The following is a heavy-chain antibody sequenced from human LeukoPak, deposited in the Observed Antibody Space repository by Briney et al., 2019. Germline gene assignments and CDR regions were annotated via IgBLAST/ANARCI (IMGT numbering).Heavy chain of an antibody. Sequence: GGSLRLSCAASGFTFSSYSMNWVRQAPGKGLEWVSYISSSSSTIYYADSVKGRLTISRDNAKNSLYLQMNSLRAEDTAVYYCARDSGARPKYYYYMDVWGKGTTVTVSS. D-gene: IGHD6-6*01. V-gene: IGHV3-48*01. J-gene: IGHJ6*03. CDR1: GFTFSSYS. CDR3: ARDSGARPKYYYYMDV. CDR2: ISSSSSTI.